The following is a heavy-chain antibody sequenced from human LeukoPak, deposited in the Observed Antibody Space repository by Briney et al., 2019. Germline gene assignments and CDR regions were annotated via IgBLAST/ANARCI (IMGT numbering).Heavy chain of an antibody. Sequence: GGSLRLSCAASGFTFTNFAMNWVRQSPGKGLEWVVVISYDGSNKYYADSVKGRFTISRDNSKNTLYLQMNSLRAEDTAVYYCARDDYGDYGLCLDYWGQGTLVTVSS. J-gene: IGHJ4*02. CDR2: ISYDGSNK. CDR1: GFTFTNFA. CDR3: ARDDYGDYGLCLDY. V-gene: IGHV3-30-3*01. D-gene: IGHD4-17*01.